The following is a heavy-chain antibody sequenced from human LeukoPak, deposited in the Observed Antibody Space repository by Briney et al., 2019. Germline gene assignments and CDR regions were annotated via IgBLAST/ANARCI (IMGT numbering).Heavy chain of an antibody. Sequence: PGGSLRLSCAASGFTFISYWMSWVRQAPGKGLEWVANIKQDGSEKYYVDSVKGRFTISRDNAKISLYLQMNSLRAGDTAVYYCARADSSIAARLSRSSIFNYYYYMDVWGKGTTVTVSS. CDR3: ARADSSIAARLSRSSIFNYYYYMDV. V-gene: IGHV3-7*01. J-gene: IGHJ6*03. CDR2: IKQDGSEK. D-gene: IGHD6-6*01. CDR1: GFTFISYW.